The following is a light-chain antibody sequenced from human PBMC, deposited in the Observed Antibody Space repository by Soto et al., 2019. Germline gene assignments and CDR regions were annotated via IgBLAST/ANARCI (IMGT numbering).Light chain of an antibody. V-gene: IGKV1-39*01. CDR1: QSISSY. J-gene: IGKJ5*01. CDR3: QQSYSTLIT. Sequence: DIPMTQSPSSLSASVGDRVTITCRASQSISSYLNWYQQKPGTAPKLLIYAASSLQSGVPSRFSGSGSGKDFTLTISSLQPEDVATYYCQQSYSTLITFGQGTRLEIK. CDR2: AAS.